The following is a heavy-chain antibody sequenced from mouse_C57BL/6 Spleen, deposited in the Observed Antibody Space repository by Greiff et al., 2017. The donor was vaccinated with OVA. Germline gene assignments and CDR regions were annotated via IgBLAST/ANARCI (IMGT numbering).Heavy chain of an antibody. D-gene: IGHD2-3*01. J-gene: IGHJ4*01. CDR3: ARLGTTYYAMDY. CDR2: IYPGDGDT. V-gene: IGHV1-82*01. Sequence: VQLQQSGPELVKPGASVKISCKASGYAFSSSWMNWVKQRPGEGLEWIGRIYPGDGDTNYNGKFKGKATLTADKSSSTAYMQLSSLTSEDSAVYFCARLGTTYYAMDYWGQGTSVTVSS. CDR1: GYAFSSSW.